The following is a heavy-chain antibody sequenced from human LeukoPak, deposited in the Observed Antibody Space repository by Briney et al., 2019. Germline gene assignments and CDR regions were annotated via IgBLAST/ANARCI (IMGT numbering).Heavy chain of an antibody. J-gene: IGHJ4*02. CDR1: GFTFSNYA. CDR2: ISYNGINK. D-gene: IGHD4-17*01. Sequence: PGGSLRLSCAASGFTFSNYAMHWVRQAPGKGLAWVAIISYNGINKYYADSVKGRFTISQDNSKNTLYLHMNSLRAEDTAVYYCARESYGDYYDYWGQGTLVAVSS. CDR3: ARESYGDYYDY. V-gene: IGHV3-30*04.